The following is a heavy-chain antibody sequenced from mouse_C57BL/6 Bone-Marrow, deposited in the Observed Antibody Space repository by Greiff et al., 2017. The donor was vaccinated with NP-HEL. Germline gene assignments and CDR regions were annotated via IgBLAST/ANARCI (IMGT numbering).Heavy chain of an antibody. CDR3: ARWFIPWYFDY. CDR2: IYPRSGNT. J-gene: IGHJ2*01. D-gene: IGHD1-1*01. Sequence: QVQLKESGAELARPGASVKLSCKASGYTFTSYGISWVKQRTGQGLEWIGEIYPRSGNTYYNEKFKGKATLTADKSSSTAYMELRSLTSEDSAVYFCARWFIPWYFDYWGQGTTLTVSS. CDR1: GYTFTSYG. V-gene: IGHV1-81*01.